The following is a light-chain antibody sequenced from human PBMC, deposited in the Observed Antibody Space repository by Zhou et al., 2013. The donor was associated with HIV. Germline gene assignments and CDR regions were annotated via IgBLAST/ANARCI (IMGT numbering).Light chain of an antibody. V-gene: IGKV1-39*01. CDR2: TAS. Sequence: IQMTQSPSSLSASIGDAVTITCRANQSISFYVNWYQQKEGKAPKLLISTASTLHSGVPLRFSASGFGTEFTLTIRNLRIEDFATYYCQQSYSTPRTFGQGTKVEIK. CDR3: QQSYSTPRT. CDR1: QSISFY. J-gene: IGKJ1*01.